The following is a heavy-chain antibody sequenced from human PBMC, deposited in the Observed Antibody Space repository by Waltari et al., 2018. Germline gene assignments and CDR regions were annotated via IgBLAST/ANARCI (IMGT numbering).Heavy chain of an antibody. J-gene: IGHJ4*02. CDR2: IFYRGDT. D-gene: IGHD5-12*01. V-gene: IGHV4-59*01. CDR1: GGAISTYY. Sequence: QVQLQESGPGLVKPSETLSLTCTVSGGAISTYYWSWIRQPPGKGLDWIANIFYRGDTHYNPSLKSRVTMSVDTSKNQFSLKVSSVTAADTAVYFCARVANSGYDDRGHFDFWGQGTLVTVSS. CDR3: ARVANSGYDDRGHFDF.